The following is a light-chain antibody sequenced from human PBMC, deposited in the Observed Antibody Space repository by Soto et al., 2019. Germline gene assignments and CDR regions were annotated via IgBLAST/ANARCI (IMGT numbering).Light chain of an antibody. V-gene: IGKV3-20*01. CDR3: QQYGDSLLT. CDR1: QAVTSKF. CDR2: GAS. J-gene: IGKJ4*01. Sequence: EIVLTQSPGTLSLSPGDEATLSCKASQAVTSKFLAWYQQKPGQPPRLLILGASTRATGIADRFSCSGSGTDFTLTISRLEPEEFAVYYCQQYGDSLLTVGGLTKVDIK.